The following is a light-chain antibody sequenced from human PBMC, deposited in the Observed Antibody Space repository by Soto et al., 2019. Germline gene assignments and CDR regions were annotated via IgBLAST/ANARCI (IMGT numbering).Light chain of an antibody. J-gene: IGKJ1*01. V-gene: IGKV1-39*01. CDR2: AAS. CDR3: QQSYSSPPT. CDR1: QAIRTA. Sequence: IQLTQSPSSLSASVGDRVTITCRASQAIRTALGWYQQKPGKVPKLLIFAASSLQSGVPSRFSGSRSGPDFTLTISSLQPEDFATYYCQQSYSSPPTFGQGTKVDIK.